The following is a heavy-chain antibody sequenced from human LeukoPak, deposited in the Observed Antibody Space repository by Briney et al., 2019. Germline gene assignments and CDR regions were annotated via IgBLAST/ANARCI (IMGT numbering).Heavy chain of an antibody. CDR2: FDPEDGET. Sequence: ASLKVSCKVSGDTLSELSMHWARQAPGEGLEWMGGFDPEDGETIYAQKFQGRFTMTEDTSTDTAYMELRSLRSDDTAVYYCAAGGVYSLLDHWGQGTQVTVSS. D-gene: IGHD5/OR15-5a*01. V-gene: IGHV1-24*01. CDR3: AAGGVYSLLDH. CDR1: GDTLSELS. J-gene: IGHJ4*02.